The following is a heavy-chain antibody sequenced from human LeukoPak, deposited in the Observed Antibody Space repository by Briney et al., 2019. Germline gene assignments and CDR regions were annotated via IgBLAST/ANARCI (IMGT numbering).Heavy chain of an antibody. CDR3: AKYPPFMITFGGVIADY. D-gene: IGHD3-16*02. CDR2: INNDGSDT. Sequence: GGSLRLSCAASGFSFADSWMHWVRQAPGKGLVWVSRINNDGSDTRYADSVRGRFTISRDNSKNTLYLQMNSLRAEDTAVYYCAKYPPFMITFGGVIADYWGQGTLVTVSS. CDR1: GFSFADSW. V-gene: IGHV3-74*01. J-gene: IGHJ4*02.